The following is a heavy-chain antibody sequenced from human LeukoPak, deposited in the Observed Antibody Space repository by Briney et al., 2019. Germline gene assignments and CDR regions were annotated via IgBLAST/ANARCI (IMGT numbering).Heavy chain of an antibody. J-gene: IGHJ4*02. V-gene: IGHV3-23*01. D-gene: IGHD5-18*01. Sequence: GGSLRLSCAASGFTVSSNYMSWVRQAPGKGLEWVSGISADYDSTYYADSVKGRFTISRDNAKNTLYLQMNSLRDEDTAVYFCAKDLGYGCHFFDSWGQGTLVTVSS. CDR2: ISADYDST. CDR1: GFTVSSNY. CDR3: AKDLGYGCHFFDS.